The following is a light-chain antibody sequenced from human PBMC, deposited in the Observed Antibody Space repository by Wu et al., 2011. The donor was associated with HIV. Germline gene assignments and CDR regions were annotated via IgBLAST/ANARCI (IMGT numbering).Light chain of an antibody. CDR2: GAT. CDR3: QQYSSSPRT. Sequence: TLSCRSSQTVTSSYLAWYQQKPGQAPRLLIYGATSRATGIPDRFSGSGSEKDFTLTITRVEPEDFAVYYCQQYSSSPRTFGQGTRLEFK. J-gene: IGKJ1*01. V-gene: IGKV3-20*01. CDR1: QTVTSSY.